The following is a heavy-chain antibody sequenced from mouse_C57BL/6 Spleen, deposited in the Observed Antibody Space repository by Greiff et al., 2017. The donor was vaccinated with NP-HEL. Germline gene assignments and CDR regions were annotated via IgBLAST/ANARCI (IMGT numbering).Heavy chain of an antibody. V-gene: IGHV1-69*01. J-gene: IGHJ2*01. CDR1: GYTFTSYW. Sequence: QVQLKESGAELVMPGASVKLSCKASGYTFTSYWMHWVKQRPGQGLEWIGEIDPSDSYTNYNQKFKGKSTLTVDKSSSTAYMQLSSLTSEDSAVYYCARSGILDYWGQGTTLTVSS. D-gene: IGHD3-1*01. CDR3: ARSGILDY. CDR2: IDPSDSYT.